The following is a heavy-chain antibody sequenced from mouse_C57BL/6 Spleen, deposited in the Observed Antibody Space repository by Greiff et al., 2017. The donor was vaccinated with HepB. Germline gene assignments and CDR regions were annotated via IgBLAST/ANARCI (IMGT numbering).Heavy chain of an antibody. CDR3: AREDTTVVAPFDY. J-gene: IGHJ2*01. CDR2: ISYDGSN. V-gene: IGHV3-6*01. Sequence: EVQVVESGPGLVKPSQSLSLTCSVTGYSITSGYYWNWIRQFPGNKLEWMGYISYDGSNNYNPSLKNRISITRDTSKNQFFLKLNSVTTEDTATYYCAREDTTVVAPFDYWGQGTTLTVSS. CDR1: GYSITSGYY. D-gene: IGHD1-1*01.